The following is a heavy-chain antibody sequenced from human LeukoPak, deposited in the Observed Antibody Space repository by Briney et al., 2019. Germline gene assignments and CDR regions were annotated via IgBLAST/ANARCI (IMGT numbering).Heavy chain of an antibody. Sequence: GASVKVSCKASGYTFTSYYMHWVRQAPGQGLEWMGRIIPILGIANYAQKFQGRVTITADKSTSTAYMELSSLRSEDTAVYYCASGELETAVSVEAFDIWGQGTMVTVSS. D-gene: IGHD4-17*01. CDR1: GYTFTSYY. CDR2: IIPILGIA. CDR3: ASGELETAVSVEAFDI. J-gene: IGHJ3*02. V-gene: IGHV1-69*02.